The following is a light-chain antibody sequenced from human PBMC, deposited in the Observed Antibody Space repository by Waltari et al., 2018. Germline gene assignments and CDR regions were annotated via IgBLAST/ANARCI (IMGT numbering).Light chain of an antibody. J-gene: IGKJ2*02. CDR2: RAS. V-gene: IGKV1-5*03. Sequence: DIQMTQSPSTLSASVGDRVTFTCRAGQNIGNSLAWYQQKPGEDPKLLIFRASSLESGVPSRFSGSGSGTEFALTITSLQPDDFATYYCQQYSSFSGTFGQGTKLEIK. CDR3: QQYSSFSGT. CDR1: QNIGNS.